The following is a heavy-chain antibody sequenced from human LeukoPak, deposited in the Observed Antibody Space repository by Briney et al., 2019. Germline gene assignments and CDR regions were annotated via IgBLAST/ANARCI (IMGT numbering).Heavy chain of an antibody. V-gene: IGHV1-18*01. Sequence: EASVKVSCKASGYTFTSYGISWVRQAPGQGLEWMGWISAYNGNTNYAQKLQGRVTMTTDTSTSTAYMELRSLRSDDTAVYYCARDLYHYDSSGYYSVCFDYWGQGTLVTVSS. J-gene: IGHJ4*02. CDR2: ISAYNGNT. CDR1: GYTFTSYG. CDR3: ARDLYHYDSSGYYSVCFDY. D-gene: IGHD3-22*01.